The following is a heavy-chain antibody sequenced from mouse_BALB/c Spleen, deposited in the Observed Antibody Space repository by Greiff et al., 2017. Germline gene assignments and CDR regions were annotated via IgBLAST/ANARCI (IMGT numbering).Heavy chain of an antibody. CDR3: VRRLLSYAMDY. J-gene: IGHJ4*01. D-gene: IGHD2-1*01. CDR2: INSNGGST. V-gene: IGHV5-6-2*01. Sequence: EVQLVESGGGLVKLGGSLKLSCAASGFTFSSYYMSWVRQTPEKRLELVAAINSNGGSTYYPDTVKGRFTITRDNAKNTLYLQMSSLKSEDTALYYCVRRLLSYAMDYWGQGTTVTVSS. CDR1: GFTFSSYY.